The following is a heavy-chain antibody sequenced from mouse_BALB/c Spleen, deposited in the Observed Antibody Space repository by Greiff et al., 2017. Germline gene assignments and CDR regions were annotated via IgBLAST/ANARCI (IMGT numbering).Heavy chain of an antibody. CDR2: ISYSGST. CDR3: ARTNWDEEGY. D-gene: IGHD4-1*01. Sequence: EVKLQESGPGLVKPSQSLSLTCTVTGYSITSDYAWNWIRQFPGNKLEWMGYISYSGSTSYNPSLKSRISITRDTSKNQFFLQLNSVTTEDTATYYCARTNWDEEGYWGQGTSVTVSS. J-gene: IGHJ4*01. CDR1: GYSITSDYA. V-gene: IGHV3-2*02.